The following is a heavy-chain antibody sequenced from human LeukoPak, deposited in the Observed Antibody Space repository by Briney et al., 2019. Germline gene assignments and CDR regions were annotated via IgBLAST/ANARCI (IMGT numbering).Heavy chain of an antibody. CDR3: ARDGLPFAYSGDRGMDV. J-gene: IGHJ6*04. Sequence: ASVKVSCKASGYTFTGYYMHWVRQAPGQGLEWMGWINPNSGGTNYAQKFQGRVTMTRDTSISTAYMELSRLRSDDTAVYYCARDGLPFAYSGDRGMDVWGKGTTVTVSS. V-gene: IGHV1-2*02. D-gene: IGHD1-26*01. CDR2: INPNSGGT. CDR1: GYTFTGYY.